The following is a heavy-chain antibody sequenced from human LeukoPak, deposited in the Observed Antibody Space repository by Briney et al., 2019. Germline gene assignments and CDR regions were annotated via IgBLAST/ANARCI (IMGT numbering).Heavy chain of an antibody. Sequence: GGSLRLSCAASGFTFSDYYMSWIRQAPGKGLEWVSAISGSGGSTYYADSVKGRFTISRDNSKNTLYLQMNSLRAEDTAVYYCAKGYCSGGSCYTFDPWGQGTLVTVSS. CDR3: AKGYCSGGSCYTFDP. D-gene: IGHD2-15*01. J-gene: IGHJ5*02. CDR2: ISGSGGST. CDR1: GFTFSDYY. V-gene: IGHV3-23*01.